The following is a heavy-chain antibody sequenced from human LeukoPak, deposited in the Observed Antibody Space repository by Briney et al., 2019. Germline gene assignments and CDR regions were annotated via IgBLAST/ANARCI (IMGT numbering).Heavy chain of an antibody. V-gene: IGHV3-48*01. CDR1: GFTFSSYS. CDR2: ISSSSSTI. J-gene: IGHJ3*02. Sequence: GGSLRLSCAASGFTFSSYSMNWVRQAPGKGLEWVSYISSSSSTIYYADSVKGRFTISRDNAKNSLYLQMNSLRAEDTAVYYCARVNPYSGSYHDAFDIWGQGTMVTVSS. D-gene: IGHD1-26*01. CDR3: ARVNPYSGSYHDAFDI.